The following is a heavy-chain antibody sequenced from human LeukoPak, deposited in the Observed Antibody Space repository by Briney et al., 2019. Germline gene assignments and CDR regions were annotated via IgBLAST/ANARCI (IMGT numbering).Heavy chain of an antibody. CDR2: ISGSGGTT. J-gene: IGHJ4*02. Sequence: PGRSLRLSCAASGFTFSSYAMHWVRQAPGKGLEWVSAISGSGGTTYYTDSVKGRSTISRDNSENTLYLQMNSLRAEDTAAYYCVREHVYGDNVKKYFDYWGQGSLVTVAS. CDR3: VREHVYGDNVKKYFDY. V-gene: IGHV3-23*01. D-gene: IGHD4-17*01. CDR1: GFTFSSYA.